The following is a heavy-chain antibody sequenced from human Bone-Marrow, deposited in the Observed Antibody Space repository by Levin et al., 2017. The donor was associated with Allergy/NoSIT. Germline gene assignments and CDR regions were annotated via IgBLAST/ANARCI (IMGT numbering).Heavy chain of an antibody. J-gene: IGHJ6*03. CDR3: ARGIRYCSGGSCYYYYYMDV. Sequence: SETLSLTCAISGDSVSSNSAAWNWIRQSPSRGLEWLGRTYYRSKWYNDYAVSVKSRITINPDTSKNQFSLQLNSVTPEDTAVYYCARGIRYCSGGSCYYYYYMDVWGKGTTVTVSS. CDR1: GDSVSSNSAA. V-gene: IGHV6-1*01. CDR2: TYYRSKWYN. D-gene: IGHD2-15*01.